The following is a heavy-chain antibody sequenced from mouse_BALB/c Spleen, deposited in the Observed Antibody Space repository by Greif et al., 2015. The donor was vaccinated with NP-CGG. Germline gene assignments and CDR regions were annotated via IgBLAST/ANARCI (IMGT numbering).Heavy chain of an antibody. V-gene: IGHV5-6*01. CDR3: ARQSPPTGTEDY. CDR1: GFTFSSYG. CDR2: ISSGGSYT. D-gene: IGHD4-1*02. J-gene: IGHJ2*01. Sequence: EVQLVESGGDLVKPGGSLKLSCAASGFTFSSYGMSWVRQTPDKRLEWVATISSGGSYTYYPDSEKGRFTISRDNAKNTLYLQMSSLKSEDTAMYYCARQSPPTGTEDYWGQGTTLTVSS.